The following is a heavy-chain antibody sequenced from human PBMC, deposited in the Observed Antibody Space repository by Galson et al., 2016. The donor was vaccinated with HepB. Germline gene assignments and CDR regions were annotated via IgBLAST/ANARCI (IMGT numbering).Heavy chain of an antibody. D-gene: IGHD2/OR15-2a*01. J-gene: IGHJ5*02. CDR2: ISGDGTGR. CDR3: GILYGGFDP. CDR1: GFTCDDCA. V-gene: IGHV3-43*02. Sequence: SLRLSCAASGFTCDDCAMHWVRQAPGKGLECVSLISGDGTGRYYADSVKGRFSISRDNSKNSLYLQMNSLRTEDSALYYCGILYGGFDPWGQGPLVTVSS.